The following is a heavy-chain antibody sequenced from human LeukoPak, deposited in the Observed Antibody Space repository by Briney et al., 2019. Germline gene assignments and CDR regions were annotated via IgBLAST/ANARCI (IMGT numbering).Heavy chain of an antibody. Sequence: SETLSLTCTVSGYSISSGYYWGWIRQPPGKGLEWIGSIYHSGSTYYNPSLKSRVTISVDTSKNQSSLKLSSVTAADTAVYYCARRGSSGYYVGYWGQGTLVTVSS. CDR3: ARRGSSGYYVGY. J-gene: IGHJ4*02. D-gene: IGHD3-22*01. CDR1: GYSISSGYY. V-gene: IGHV4-38-2*02. CDR2: IYHSGST.